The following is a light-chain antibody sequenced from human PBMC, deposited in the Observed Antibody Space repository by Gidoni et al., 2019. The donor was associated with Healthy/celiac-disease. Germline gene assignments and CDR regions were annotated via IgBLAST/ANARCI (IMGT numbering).Light chain of an antibody. CDR1: QDISNY. CDR2: AAS. CDR3: QKYNSAPPFT. J-gene: IGKJ3*01. V-gene: IGKV1-27*01. Sequence: DIQMTQSPSSLSASVGDRVTITCRASQDISNYLAGYQQKPGKVPKLLIYAASTLQSGVPSRFSGSGSGTDFTLTISSLQPEDVATYYCQKYNSAPPFTFGPGTKVDIK.